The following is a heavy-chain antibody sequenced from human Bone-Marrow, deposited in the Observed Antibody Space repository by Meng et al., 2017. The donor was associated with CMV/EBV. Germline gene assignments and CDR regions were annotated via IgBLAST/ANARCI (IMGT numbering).Heavy chain of an antibody. D-gene: IGHD4-23*01. J-gene: IGHJ3*02. CDR2: IYHSGST. V-gene: IGHV4-38-2*02. CDR1: GYSISSGYY. Sequence: GSLRLSCTVSGYSISSGYYWGWIRQPPGKGLEWIGNIYHSGSTYYNPSLKSRVTISVDTSKNQLSLKLSSVTAADTAVYFCARGYYGGNSVVWDACDIWGQGTMVTVSS. CDR3: ARGYYGGNSVVWDACDI.